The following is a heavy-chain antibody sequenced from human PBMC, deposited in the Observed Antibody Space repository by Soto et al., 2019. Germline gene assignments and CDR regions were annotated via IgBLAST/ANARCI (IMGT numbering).Heavy chain of an antibody. Sequence: GGSLRLSCAASGFTFSSYGMHWVRQAPGKGLEWVAVIWYDGSNKYYADSVKGRFTISRDNSKNTLYLQMNSLRAEDTAVYYCARDNTIFGRYYYYMDVWGKGTTVTVSS. J-gene: IGHJ6*03. CDR1: GFTFSSYG. V-gene: IGHV3-33*01. CDR3: ARDNTIFGRYYYYMDV. CDR2: IWYDGSNK. D-gene: IGHD3-3*01.